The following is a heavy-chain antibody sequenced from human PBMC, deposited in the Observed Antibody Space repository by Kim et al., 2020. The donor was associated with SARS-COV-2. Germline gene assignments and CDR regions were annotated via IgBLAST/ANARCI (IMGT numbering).Heavy chain of an antibody. CDR2: ISSSGSTI. CDR1: GFTFSSYE. D-gene: IGHD2-21*02. CDR3: ARDYLVVVTAIPEAFDI. Sequence: GGSLRLSCAASGFTFSSYEMNWVRQAPGKGLEWVSYISSSGSTIYYADSVKGRFTISRDNAKNSLYLQMNSLRAEDTAVYYCARDYLVVVTAIPEAFDIWGQGRMVTVSS. J-gene: IGHJ3*02. V-gene: IGHV3-48*03.